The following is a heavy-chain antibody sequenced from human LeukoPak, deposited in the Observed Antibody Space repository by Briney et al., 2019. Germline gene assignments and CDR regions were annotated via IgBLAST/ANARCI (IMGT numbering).Heavy chain of an antibody. CDR2: IYTSGST. CDR1: GGSISSGSYY. V-gene: IGHV4-61*02. D-gene: IGHD1-7*01. J-gene: IGHJ3*02. Sequence: SETLSLTCTVSGGSISSGSYYWSWIRQPAGKGLEWIGRIYTSGSTNYNPSLKSRVTISVDTSKNQFSLKLSSVTAADTAVYYCATENNWNYAFDIWGQGTMVTVSS. CDR3: ATENNWNYAFDI.